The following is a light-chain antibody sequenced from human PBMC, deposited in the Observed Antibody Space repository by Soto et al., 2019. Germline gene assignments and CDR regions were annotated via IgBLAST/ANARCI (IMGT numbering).Light chain of an antibody. J-gene: IGKJ1*01. V-gene: IGKV1-5*03. CDR1: QSVTSW. Sequence: DIQMTQSPSTLSASVGDRVTITCRASQSVTSWLAWFQQKPGKAPNLLIYGVSSVESGVPSRFSGSGSGTEFTLTISNLQPDDYATYYYQQYRDYSWTFGQGTKVESK. CDR3: QQYRDYSWT. CDR2: GVS.